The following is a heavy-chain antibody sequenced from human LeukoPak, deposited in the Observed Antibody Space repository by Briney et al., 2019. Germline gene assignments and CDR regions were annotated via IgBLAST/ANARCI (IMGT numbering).Heavy chain of an antibody. J-gene: IGHJ6*03. CDR2: IYTSGST. CDR3: ARLRDYYYNYMDV. Sequence: SETLSLTCTVSGVSITSGSYYWSWIRQPAGKGLEWIGRIYTSGSTNYKPSLKSRVTISVDTSKIQISLKLNSVTAADTAVYYCARLRDYYYNYMDVWGKGTTVTISS. CDR1: GVSITSGSYY. V-gene: IGHV4-61*02.